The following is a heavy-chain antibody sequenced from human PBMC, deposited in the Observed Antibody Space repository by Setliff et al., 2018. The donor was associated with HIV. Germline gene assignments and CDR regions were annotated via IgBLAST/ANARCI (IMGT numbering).Heavy chain of an antibody. Sequence: SETLSLTCTVSGGSISSHFWSWIRQPPGKGLEWIGTVSYSGSTNYNPSLKSRVTISVDTSENQFSLKLSSVTAADTAMYYCASFFVTTVTNQDYWGQGTLVTVSS. CDR2: VSYSGST. CDR3: ASFFVTTVTNQDY. D-gene: IGHD4-17*01. J-gene: IGHJ4*02. CDR1: GGSISSHF. V-gene: IGHV4-59*11.